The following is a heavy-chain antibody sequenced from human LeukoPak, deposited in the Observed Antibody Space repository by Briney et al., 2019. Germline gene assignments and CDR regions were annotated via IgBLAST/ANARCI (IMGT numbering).Heavy chain of an antibody. J-gene: IGHJ4*02. CDR2: INHSGST. CDR1: GGSFSSYY. Sequence: SETLSLTCAVYGGSFSSYYWSWIRQPPGKGLEWIGEINHSGSTNYNPSLKSRVTISVDTSKNQFSLKLSSVTAADTAVYYCARTPSMAAGISYWGQGTLVTVSS. V-gene: IGHV4-34*01. CDR3: ARTPSMAAGISY. D-gene: IGHD6-13*01.